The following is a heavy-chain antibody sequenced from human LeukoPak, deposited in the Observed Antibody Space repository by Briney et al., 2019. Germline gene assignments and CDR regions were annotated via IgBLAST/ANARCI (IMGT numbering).Heavy chain of an antibody. CDR2: IYYSGST. Sequence: SETLSLTCTVSGRSISISSYYWAWIPQPPGKVLEWNESIYYSGSTYYNPPLKSRVTISVDTFKNQFYQKLSSVTAADTAVYYCARDSTRYSSGWYQVDYYYMDVWGKGTTVTVSS. CDR3: ARDSTRYSSGWYQVDYYYMDV. CDR1: GRSISISSYY. V-gene: IGHV4-39*07. D-gene: IGHD6-19*01. J-gene: IGHJ6*03.